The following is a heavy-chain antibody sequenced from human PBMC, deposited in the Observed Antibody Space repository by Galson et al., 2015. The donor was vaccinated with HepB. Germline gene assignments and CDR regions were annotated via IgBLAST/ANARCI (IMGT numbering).Heavy chain of an antibody. D-gene: IGHD5-18*01. Sequence: SLRLSCAASGFTFSSYAMSWVRQAPGKGLEWVSIISGSAVGTYYEDSVKGRFTISRDSSKNTLYLQMNSLRAEDTAVYYCARDLGYSYGYSCFDNWGQGTPATVSS. CDR2: ISGSAVGT. CDR1: GFTFSSYA. CDR3: ARDLGYSYGYSCFDN. V-gene: IGHV3-23*01. J-gene: IGHJ4*02.